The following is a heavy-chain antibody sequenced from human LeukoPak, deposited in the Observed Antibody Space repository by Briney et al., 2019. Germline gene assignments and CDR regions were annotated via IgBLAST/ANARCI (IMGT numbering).Heavy chain of an antibody. CDR2: INHSGST. Sequence: SETLSLTCAVYGGSFSGYYWGWIRQPPGKGLEWIGEINHSGSTNYNPSLKSRVTISVDTSKNQFSLKLSSVTAADTAVYYCARGWITIFGVVLDYWCQGTLVTVSS. V-gene: IGHV4-34*01. CDR3: ARGWITIFGVVLDY. D-gene: IGHD3-3*01. J-gene: IGHJ4*02. CDR1: GGSFSGYY.